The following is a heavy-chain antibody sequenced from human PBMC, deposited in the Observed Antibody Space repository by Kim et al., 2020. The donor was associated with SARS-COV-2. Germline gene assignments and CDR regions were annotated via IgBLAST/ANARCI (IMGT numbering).Heavy chain of an antibody. D-gene: IGHD3-3*01. CDR1: GGSISSGDYY. V-gene: IGHV4-30-4*01. CDR3: ARARATSITIFGVVIVHNFDY. Sequence: SETLSLTCTASGGSISSGDYYWSWIRQPPGKGLEWIGYIYYSGSTYYNPSLKSRVTISVDTSKNQFSLKLSSVTAADTAVYYCARARATSITIFGVVIVHNFDYWGQGTLVTVSS. CDR2: IYYSGST. J-gene: IGHJ4*02.